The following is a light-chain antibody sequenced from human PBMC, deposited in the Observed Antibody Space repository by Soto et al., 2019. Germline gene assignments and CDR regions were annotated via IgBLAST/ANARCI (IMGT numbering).Light chain of an antibody. CDR3: CSYAGYYIPVL. CDR2: DVS. J-gene: IGLJ2*01. Sequence: QSALTQPRSVSGSPGQSVTISCTGTSSDVGGYNSVSWYQQHPGKAPKLMIYDVSKRPSGVPDRFSGSKSGNTASLTISGLQAEDEADYYCCSYAGYYIPVLFGGGTKLTVL. V-gene: IGLV2-11*01. CDR1: SSDVGGYNS.